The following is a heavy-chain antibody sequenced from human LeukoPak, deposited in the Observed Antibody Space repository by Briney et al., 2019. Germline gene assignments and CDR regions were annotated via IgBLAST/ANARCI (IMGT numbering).Heavy chain of an antibody. J-gene: IGHJ3*02. CDR1: GYSISSGYY. Sequence: PSETLSLTCVVSGYSISSGYYWGWIRQPPGKGLEWIGSIYHSGSTYYNPSLKSRITISVDTSKNQFSLKLSSVTAADTAVYYCARRHIVANAFDIWGQGTMVTVSS. D-gene: IGHD2-21*01. CDR3: ARRHIVANAFDI. V-gene: IGHV4-38-2*01. CDR2: IYHSGST.